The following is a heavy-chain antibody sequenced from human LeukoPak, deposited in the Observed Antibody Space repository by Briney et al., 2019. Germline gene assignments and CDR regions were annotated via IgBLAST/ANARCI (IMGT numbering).Heavy chain of an antibody. D-gene: IGHD3-10*01. Sequence: ASVKASCKVSGYTLTELSMHWVRQAPGKGLEWMGGFDPEDGETIYAQKFQGRVTITRNTSISTAYMELSSLRSEDTAVYYCARKSHYYGSGSYWNWFDPWGQGTLVTVSS. CDR1: GYTLTELS. J-gene: IGHJ5*02. CDR3: ARKSHYYGSGSYWNWFDP. CDR2: FDPEDGET. V-gene: IGHV1-24*01.